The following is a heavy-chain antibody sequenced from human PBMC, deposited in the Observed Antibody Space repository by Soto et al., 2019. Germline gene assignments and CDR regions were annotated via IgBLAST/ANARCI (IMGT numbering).Heavy chain of an antibody. D-gene: IGHD1-26*01. Sequence: GGSLRLSCAASGFTFSSYGMHWVRQAPGKGLEWVAVISYDGSNKYYADSVKGRFTISRDNSKNTLYLQMNSLRAEDTAVYYCAKDQLIVGATGVDYWGQGTLVTVS. J-gene: IGHJ4*02. CDR3: AKDQLIVGATGVDY. CDR1: GFTFSSYG. V-gene: IGHV3-30*18. CDR2: ISYDGSNK.